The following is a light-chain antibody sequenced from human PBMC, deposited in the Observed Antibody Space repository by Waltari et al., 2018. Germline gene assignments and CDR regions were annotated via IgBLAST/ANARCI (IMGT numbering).Light chain of an antibody. CDR2: YAN. CDR3: QQGNSNPLT. V-gene: IGKV1-13*02. J-gene: IGKJ4*01. CDR1: QGISSY. Sequence: VTITCRASQGISSYLNWYQQKPEKAPKLLIYYANSLASGVPSRFSSSGSGTEFTLTISSLQPEDFATYYCQQGNSNPLTFGGGTKVEIK.